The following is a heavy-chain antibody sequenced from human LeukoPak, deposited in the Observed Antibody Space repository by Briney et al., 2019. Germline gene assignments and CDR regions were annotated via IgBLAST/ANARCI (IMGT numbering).Heavy chain of an antibody. CDR1: GFTLSAYW. CDR3: TTDLFDYPTIDY. CDR2: IKRESNGGTT. D-gene: IGHD3-10*02. J-gene: IGHJ4*02. V-gene: IGHV3-15*01. Sequence: GGSLRLSCAASGFTLSAYWMSWVRQAPGKGLEWVGRIKRESNGGTTDYAAPVNGRFTISRDDSKNTLYLQMNSLKTEDTAVYYCTTDLFDYPTIDYWGQGTLVTVSS.